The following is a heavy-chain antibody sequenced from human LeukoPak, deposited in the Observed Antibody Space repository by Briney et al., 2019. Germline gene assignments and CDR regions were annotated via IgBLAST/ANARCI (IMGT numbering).Heavy chain of an antibody. J-gene: IGHJ4*02. D-gene: IGHD3-10*01. CDR3: ARDRITMVRGVIIPFDY. CDR2: ISSSSSYI. Sequence: GGSLRLSCAASRFTFSNAWMSWVRQAPGKGLEWVSSISSSSSYIYYADSVKGRFTISRDNAKNSLYLQMNSLRAEDTAVYYCARDRITMVRGVIIPFDYWGQGTLVTVSS. CDR1: RFTFSNAW. V-gene: IGHV3-21*01.